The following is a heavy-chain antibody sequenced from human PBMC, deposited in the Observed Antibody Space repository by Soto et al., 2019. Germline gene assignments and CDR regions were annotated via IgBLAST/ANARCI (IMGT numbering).Heavy chain of an antibody. J-gene: IGHJ4*02. Sequence: QVQVQESGPGLVKPSETLSLTCTVSGVSVTSAGYHLTWIRQPPGKGLEWIGQTGSTNYNPSLKXXXXXXXXXXXXXXXXXXXXXXXXXXAXYXXXXXXXGSGGNGYCGQGTLVTISS. D-gene: IGHD2-8*02. V-gene: IGHV4-61*08. CDR2: QTGST. CDR1: GVSVTSAGYH. CDR3: XXXXXGSGGNGY.